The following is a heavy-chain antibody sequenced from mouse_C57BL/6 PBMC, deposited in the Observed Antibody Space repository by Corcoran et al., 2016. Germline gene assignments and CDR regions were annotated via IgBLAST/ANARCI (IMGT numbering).Heavy chain of an antibody. CDR3: AREPYARDY. CDR2: INTYSGVP. CDR1: GYNFTTYG. V-gene: IGHV9-3*01. D-gene: IGHD6-1*01. Sequence: QIQLVQSGPELKKPGETVKISCKASGYNFTTYGMSWVKQAPGKGLKWMGWINTYSGVPTYADDFKGRFAFPLETSASTAYLQINNLKNEDTATYFCAREPYARDYWGQGTSVTVSS. J-gene: IGHJ4*01.